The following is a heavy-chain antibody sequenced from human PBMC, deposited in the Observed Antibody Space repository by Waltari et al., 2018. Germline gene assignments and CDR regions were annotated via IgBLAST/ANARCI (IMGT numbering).Heavy chain of an antibody. Sequence: QVQLVESGGGVVQPGRSLRLSCAASGFTFSRYGMHWVRQAPGKGLEWVAVISYDGSNKYYADSVKGRFTISRDNSKNTLYLQMNSLRAEDTAVYYCAKDLKPFAVTTLGFDYWGQGTLVTVSS. CDR3: AKDLKPFAVTTLGFDY. J-gene: IGHJ4*02. V-gene: IGHV3-30*18. D-gene: IGHD4-17*01. CDR2: ISYDGSNK. CDR1: GFTFSRYG.